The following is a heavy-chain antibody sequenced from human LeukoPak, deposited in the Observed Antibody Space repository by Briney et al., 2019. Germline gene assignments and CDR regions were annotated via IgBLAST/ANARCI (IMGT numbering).Heavy chain of an antibody. CDR2: ISGSGGST. J-gene: IGHJ4*02. CDR3: AKDQGDIVVVPAAGFDY. CDR1: GFTFSSYN. V-gene: IGHV3-23*01. D-gene: IGHD2-2*01. Sequence: GGSLRLSCAASGFTFSSYNMNWVRQAPGKGLEWVSAISGSGGSTYYADSVKGRFTISRDNSKNTLYLQMNSLRAEDTAVYYCAKDQGDIVVVPAAGFDYWGQGTLVTVSS.